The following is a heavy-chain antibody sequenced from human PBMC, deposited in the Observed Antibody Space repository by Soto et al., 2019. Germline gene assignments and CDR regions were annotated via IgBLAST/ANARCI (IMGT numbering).Heavy chain of an antibody. J-gene: IGHJ5*02. CDR2: INAGNGNT. D-gene: IGHD1-26*01. CDR1: GYTFTSYA. V-gene: IGHV1-3*01. Sequence: QVQLVQSGAEVKKPGASVKVSCKASGYTFTSYAMHWVRQAPGQRLEWMGWINAGNGNTKYSQKFQGRVTITRDTSXSXAYMELSSLRSEDTAVYYCARDLNPPWELLSNWFDPWGQGTLVTVSS. CDR3: ARDLNPPWELLSNWFDP.